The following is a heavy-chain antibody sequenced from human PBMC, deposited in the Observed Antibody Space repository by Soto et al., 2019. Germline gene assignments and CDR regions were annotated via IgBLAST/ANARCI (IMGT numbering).Heavy chain of an antibody. V-gene: IGHV3-53*02. Sequence: EVQLVETGGGVIQPGGSLRLSCAASGFTVSSHYMSWVRQAPGKGLEWVSVIYSGGSTYYADSVKGRFTISRDNSKNTLYLQMNSLRAEDTAVYYCARGYDSSGYYPLGFDYWGQGTLVTVSS. J-gene: IGHJ4*02. CDR3: ARGYDSSGYYPLGFDY. D-gene: IGHD3-22*01. CDR2: IYSGGST. CDR1: GFTVSSHY.